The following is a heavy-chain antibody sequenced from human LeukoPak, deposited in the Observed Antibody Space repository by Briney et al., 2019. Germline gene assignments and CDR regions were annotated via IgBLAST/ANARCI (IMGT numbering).Heavy chain of an antibody. CDR1: GFTFSSYA. D-gene: IGHD3-10*01. CDR3: ARDLLHYGYFDY. CDR2: ISGSGGGST. V-gene: IGHV3-23*01. J-gene: IGHJ4*02. Sequence: GGSLRLSCAASGFTFSSYAMSWVRQAPGKGLEWVSAISGSGGGSTHYADSVKGRFTISRDNSKNTLYLQMNSLRAEDTAVYYCARDLLHYGYFDYWGQGTLVTVSS.